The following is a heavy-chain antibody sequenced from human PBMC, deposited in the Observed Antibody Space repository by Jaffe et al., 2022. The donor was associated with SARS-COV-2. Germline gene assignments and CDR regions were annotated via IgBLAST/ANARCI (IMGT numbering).Heavy chain of an antibody. J-gene: IGHJ4*02. CDR1: GFTFSSYS. CDR2: ISSSSSTI. CDR3: ARSGDSSGYYYPLDY. D-gene: IGHD3-22*01. V-gene: IGHV3-48*01. Sequence: EVQLVESGGGLVQPGGSLRLSCAASGFTFSSYSMNWVRQAPGKGLEWVSYISSSSSTIYYADSVKGRFTISRDNAKNSLYLQMNSLRAEDTAVYYCARSGDSSGYYYPLDYWGQGTLVTVSS.